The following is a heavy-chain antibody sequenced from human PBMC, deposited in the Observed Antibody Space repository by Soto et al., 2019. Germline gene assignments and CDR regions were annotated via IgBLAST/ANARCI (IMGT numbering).Heavy chain of an antibody. CDR3: ARATHYYGDVDS. CDR2: IYYSGST. CDR1: GGSISSGDYY. D-gene: IGHD4-17*01. V-gene: IGHV4-30-4*01. Sequence: QVQLQESGPGLVQPSQTLSLICTVSGGSISSGDYYWSLIRQPPGEGLEWIGYIYYSGSTHYNPSLKSRVTVSVDTSKNQCSLKLSSVTAADTAVYYCARATHYYGDVDSWGQGTLVTVST. J-gene: IGHJ4*02.